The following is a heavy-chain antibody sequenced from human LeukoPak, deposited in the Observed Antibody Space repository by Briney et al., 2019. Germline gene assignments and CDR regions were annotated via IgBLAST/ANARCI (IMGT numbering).Heavy chain of an antibody. D-gene: IGHD3-22*01. J-gene: IGHJ4*02. CDR1: GFTFSSYG. CDR2: ISYDGSNK. Sequence: GGSLRLSCETSGFTFSSYGMHWVRQAPGKGLEWVAVISYDGSNKYYADSVKGRLTISRDNSKNTLYLQMNSLRAEDTAVYYCAKAGIGYYDSSGYCDYWGQGTLVTVSS. V-gene: IGHV3-30*18. CDR3: AKAGIGYYDSSGYCDY.